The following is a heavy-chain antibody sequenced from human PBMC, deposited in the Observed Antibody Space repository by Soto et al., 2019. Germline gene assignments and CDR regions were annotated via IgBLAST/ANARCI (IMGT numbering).Heavy chain of an antibody. Sequence: QVQLVESGGGVVQPGRSLRLSCAASGFTFSNYGMHWVRQAPGKGLEWVAVIWYDGSNKNYVDSVKGRFTISRDNSKNTLYLQMNSLRAEDTAVYYCARVNYDNCYAMDVWGQGTTVTVSS. V-gene: IGHV3-33*01. D-gene: IGHD1-7*01. J-gene: IGHJ6*02. CDR1: GFTFSNYG. CDR3: ARVNYDNCYAMDV. CDR2: IWYDGSNK.